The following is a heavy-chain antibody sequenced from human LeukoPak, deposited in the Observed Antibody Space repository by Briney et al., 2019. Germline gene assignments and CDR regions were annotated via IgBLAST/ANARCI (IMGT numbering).Heavy chain of an antibody. V-gene: IGHV3-48*01. CDR3: AREGYFDY. Sequence: GGSLRLSCAGSGFTFSSDSMNWVRQAPGKGLEWVSYISSSGNTKHYADSVKGRFTISRDKSKNTVYLQMNSLRAEDTAVYYCAREGYFDYWGQGTLVTVSS. J-gene: IGHJ4*02. CDR1: GFTFSSDS. CDR2: ISSSGNTK.